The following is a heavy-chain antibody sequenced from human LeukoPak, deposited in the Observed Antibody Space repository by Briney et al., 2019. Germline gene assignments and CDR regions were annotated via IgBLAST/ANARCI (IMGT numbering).Heavy chain of an antibody. CDR1: GFTFSIYW. D-gene: IGHD2-21*01. Sequence: PGVSLRLSCAASGFTFSIYWMSWVHQAPGNGLEGGANIKQDGSEKYYVDSVKGRFTISRDNAKNSLYLQMNSLRAEDTAVYYCAGDPGEKATYYFDYWGQGTLVTVSS. CDR3: AGDPGEKATYYFDY. V-gene: IGHV3-7*01. J-gene: IGHJ4*02. CDR2: IKQDGSEK.